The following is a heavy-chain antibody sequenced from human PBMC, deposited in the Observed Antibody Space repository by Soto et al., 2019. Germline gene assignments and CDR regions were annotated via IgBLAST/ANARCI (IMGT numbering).Heavy chain of an antibody. CDR2: ISGGGTST. J-gene: IGHJ6*02. CDR3: AKWGGYYPYYHEMDV. Sequence: GGSPRLSCAASGFSFGGYAMSWVRQAPGKGLGWVSGISGGGTSTYYADSVKGRFTISRDSSMVYLQMNSLRAEDTAVYYCAKWGGYYPYYHEMDVWGQGTTVTVSS. V-gene: IGHV3-23*01. D-gene: IGHD1-26*01. CDR1: GFSFGGYA.